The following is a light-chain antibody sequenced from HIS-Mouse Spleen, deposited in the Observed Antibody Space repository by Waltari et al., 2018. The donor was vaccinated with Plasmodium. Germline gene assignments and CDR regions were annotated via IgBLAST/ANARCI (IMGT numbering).Light chain of an antibody. J-gene: IGLJ2*01. CDR1: SSNIGSNT. V-gene: IGLV1-44*01. CDR3: AAWDDSLNGPV. Sequence: QPPSASGTPGQRVTISCSGSSSNIGSNTVNWYQQLPGTAPKLLIYSNNQRPSGVPDRFSGSKSGTSASLAISGLQSEDEADYYCAAWDDSLNGPVFGGGTKLTVL. CDR2: SNN.